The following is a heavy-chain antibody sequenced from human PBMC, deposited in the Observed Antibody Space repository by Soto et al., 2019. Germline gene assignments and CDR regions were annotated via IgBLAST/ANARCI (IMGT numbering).Heavy chain of an antibody. Sequence: QVQLVESGGGVVQPGRSLRLSCAASGFTFSSYAMHWVRQAPGKGLEWVAVISYDGSNKYYADSVKGRFTISRDNSKNTLYLQMNSLRAEDTAVYYCARDWHPAVAGTATVAPDGWYFDLWGRGTLVTVSS. CDR1: GFTFSSYA. D-gene: IGHD6-19*01. V-gene: IGHV3-30-3*01. CDR3: ARDWHPAVAGTATVAPDGWYFDL. CDR2: ISYDGSNK. J-gene: IGHJ2*01.